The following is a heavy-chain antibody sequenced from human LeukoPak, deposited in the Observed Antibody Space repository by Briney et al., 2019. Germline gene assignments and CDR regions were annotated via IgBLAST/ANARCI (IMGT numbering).Heavy chain of an antibody. CDR2: INPNSGGT. Sequence: GASVKVSCKASGYTFTGYYMHWVRQAPGQGLEWMGWINPNSGGTNYAQKFQGRVTMTRDTSISTAYMELSRLRSDDTAVYYCARDDCSGGSCYSSHDYWGQGTLVTVSS. J-gene: IGHJ4*02. CDR1: GYTFTGYY. CDR3: ARDDCSGGSCYSSHDY. D-gene: IGHD2-15*01. V-gene: IGHV1-2*02.